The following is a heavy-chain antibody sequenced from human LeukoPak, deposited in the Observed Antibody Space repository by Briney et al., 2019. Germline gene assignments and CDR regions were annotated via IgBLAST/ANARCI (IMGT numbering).Heavy chain of an antibody. Sequence: ASVKVSCKASGGTFSSYYMHWVRQAPGQGLEWMGWINPNSGGTSYAQKFQGRVTMTRDTSISTAYMELRRLGSDDTAVYYCARRYTSSSQWNWYFDFWGRGTLVTVSS. D-gene: IGHD6-6*01. CDR2: INPNSGGT. J-gene: IGHJ2*01. V-gene: IGHV1-2*02. CDR3: ARRYTSSSQWNWYFDF. CDR1: GGTFSSYY.